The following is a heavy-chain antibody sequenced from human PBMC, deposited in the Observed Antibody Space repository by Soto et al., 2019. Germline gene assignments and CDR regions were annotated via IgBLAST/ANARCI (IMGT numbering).Heavy chain of an antibody. D-gene: IGHD3-22*01. CDR2: IDPSDSQT. CDR1: GYSFAGYW. V-gene: IGHV5-10-1*01. J-gene: IGHJ4*02. Sequence: ESLKISCKGSGYSFAGYWITWVRQKPGKGLEWMGRIDPSDSQTYYSPSFRGHVTISVTKSITTVFLQWSSLRASDTAMYYCARQIYDSDTGPNFQYYFDSWGQGTPVTVSS. CDR3: ARQIYDSDTGPNFQYYFDS.